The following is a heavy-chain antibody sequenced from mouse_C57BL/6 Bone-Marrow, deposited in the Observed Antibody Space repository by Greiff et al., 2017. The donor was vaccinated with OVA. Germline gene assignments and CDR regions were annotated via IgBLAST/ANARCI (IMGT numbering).Heavy chain of an antibody. CDR2: ISDGGSYT. J-gene: IGHJ4*01. D-gene: IGHD4-1*01. CDR3: ASALWDGAMDY. CDR1: GFTFSSYA. Sequence: EVKLVESGGGLVKPGGSLKLSCAASGFTFSSYAMSWVRQTPEKRLEWVATISDGGSYTYYPDNVKGRFTISRDNAKNNLYLQMSHLKAEDTAMYSCASALWDGAMDYWGQGTSVTVSS. V-gene: IGHV5-4*03.